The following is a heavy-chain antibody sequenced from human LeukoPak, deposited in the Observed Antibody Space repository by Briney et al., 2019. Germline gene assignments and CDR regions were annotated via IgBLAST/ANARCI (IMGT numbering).Heavy chain of an antibody. J-gene: IGHJ4*02. V-gene: IGHV1-18*04. D-gene: IGHD6-13*01. Sequence: ASVKVSCKASGYTFTGYYMHWVRQAPGQGLEWMGWINPNSGNTNYAQKLQGRVTMTTDTSTSTAYMELRSLRSDDTAVYYCARVPPIAAAGTGFDYWGQGTLVTVSS. CDR2: INPNSGNT. CDR1: GYTFTGYY. CDR3: ARVPPIAAAGTGFDY.